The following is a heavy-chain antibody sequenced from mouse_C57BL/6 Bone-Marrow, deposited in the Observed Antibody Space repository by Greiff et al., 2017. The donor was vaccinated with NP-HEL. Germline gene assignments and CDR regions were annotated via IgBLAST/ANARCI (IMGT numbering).Heavy chain of an antibody. V-gene: IGHV1-64*01. CDR2: IHPNSGST. D-gene: IGHD1-1*01. J-gene: IGHJ1*03. Sequence: QVQLQQPGAELVKPGASVKLSCKASGYTFTSYWLHWVKQRPGQGLEWIGMIHPNSGSTNYNEKFKSKATLTVDKSSSTAYMQLSSLTSEDYAVYSCARRLYYGSSYWYFDVWGTGTTVTVSS. CDR1: GYTFTSYW. CDR3: ARRLYYGSSYWYFDV.